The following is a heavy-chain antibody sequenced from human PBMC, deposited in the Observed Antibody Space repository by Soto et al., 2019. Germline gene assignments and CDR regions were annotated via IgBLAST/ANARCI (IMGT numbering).Heavy chain of an antibody. J-gene: IGHJ4*02. V-gene: IGHV4-4*02. D-gene: IGHD2-15*01. Sequence: QVQLQESGPGLVKPSGTLSLTCAVSGGPISSSNWWSWVRQSPGKGLEWIGEIFHSGSTHYNPSLKSRVTISVDKSKNQFSLNLNSVTAADTAMYYCARGITCSGGSCYSVQDYWGQGTLVTVSS. CDR1: GGPISSSNW. CDR2: IFHSGST. CDR3: ARGITCSGGSCYSVQDY.